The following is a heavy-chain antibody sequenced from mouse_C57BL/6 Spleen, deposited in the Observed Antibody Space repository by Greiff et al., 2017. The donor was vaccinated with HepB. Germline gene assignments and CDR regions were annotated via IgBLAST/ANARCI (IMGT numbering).Heavy chain of an antibody. J-gene: IGHJ2*01. D-gene: IGHD1-1*01. CDR3: AIIATVAHFDY. CDR2: IYPGDGDT. V-gene: IGHV1-82*01. Sequence: QVQLQQSGPELVKPGASVKISCKASGYAFSSSWMNWVKQRPGKGLEWIGRIYPGDGDTNYNGKFKGKATLTADKSSSTAYMQLSSLTSEDSAVYFCAIIATVAHFDYWGQGTTLTVSS. CDR1: GYAFSSSW.